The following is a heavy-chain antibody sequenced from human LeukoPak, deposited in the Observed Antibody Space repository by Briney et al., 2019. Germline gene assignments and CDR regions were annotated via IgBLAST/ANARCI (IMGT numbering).Heavy chain of an antibody. CDR3: ARGRYEVGATGYYYYGMDV. Sequence: PSETLSLTCTVSGGSISSYYWSWIRQPPGKGLEWIGYIYYSGSTNYNPSLKSRVTISVDTSKNQFSLKLSSVTAADTAVYYCARGRYEVGATGYYYYGMDVWGQGTTVTVSS. J-gene: IGHJ6*02. CDR2: IYYSGST. D-gene: IGHD1-26*01. CDR1: GGSISSYY. V-gene: IGHV4-59*12.